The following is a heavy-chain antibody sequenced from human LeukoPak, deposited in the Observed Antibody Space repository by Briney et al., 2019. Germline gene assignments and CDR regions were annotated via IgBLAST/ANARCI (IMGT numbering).Heavy chain of an antibody. Sequence: PGGSLRLSCAASGFTFSSYWMSWVRQAPGKGLEWVAIINQDGSEKQYVDSVRGRFAISRDNAENSLYLQVNSLKAEDTAVYYCARDGYGYLEYWGQGTLVTVSS. CDR2: INQDGSEK. CDR3: ARDGYGYLEY. J-gene: IGHJ4*02. V-gene: IGHV3-7*01. D-gene: IGHD5-18*01. CDR1: GFTFSSYW.